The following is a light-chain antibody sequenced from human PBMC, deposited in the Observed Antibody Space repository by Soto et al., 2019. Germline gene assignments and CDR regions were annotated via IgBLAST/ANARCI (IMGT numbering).Light chain of an antibody. V-gene: IGKV1-33*01. Sequence: DIQMTQSPSSLSASVGDRVTITCQASRDISVYLNWYQQKAGKPPKLLVYDASNLQTGVPSRFSGSGSGTHFTFTISSLQPEDVATYYCKQYDNLPPYTFGQGTKVDMK. CDR1: RDISVY. CDR3: KQYDNLPPYT. J-gene: IGKJ2*01. CDR2: DAS.